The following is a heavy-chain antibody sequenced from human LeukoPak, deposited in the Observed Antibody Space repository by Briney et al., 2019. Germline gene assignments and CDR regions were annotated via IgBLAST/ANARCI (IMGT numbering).Heavy chain of an antibody. CDR3: ARSRGSMVRGVIIPTTDY. CDR1: GYTFTGYY. J-gene: IGHJ4*02. CDR2: INPNSGGT. D-gene: IGHD3-10*01. V-gene: IGHV1-2*02. Sequence: GASVKVSCKASGYTFTGYYMHWVRQAPGQGLEWMGWINPNSGGTNYAQKFQGRVTMTRDTSISTAYMELSRLRSDDTAVYYCARSRGSMVRGVIIPTTDYWGQGTLVPVS.